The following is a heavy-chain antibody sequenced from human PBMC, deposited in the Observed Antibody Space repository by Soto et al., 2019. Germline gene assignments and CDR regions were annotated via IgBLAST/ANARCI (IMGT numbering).Heavy chain of an antibody. V-gene: IGHV3-30-3*01. CDR2: ISYDGSNK. D-gene: IGHD4-17*01. CDR3: ARADYGGNSETSDY. Sequence: QVQLVESGGGVVQPGRSLRLSCAASGFTFSSFAMHWVRQAPGKGLEWVAVISYDGSNKYYADSVKGRFTISRDNSKNTLYLQMNSLRAEDTAVYYCARADYGGNSETSDYWGQGTLVTVSS. J-gene: IGHJ4*02. CDR1: GFTFSSFA.